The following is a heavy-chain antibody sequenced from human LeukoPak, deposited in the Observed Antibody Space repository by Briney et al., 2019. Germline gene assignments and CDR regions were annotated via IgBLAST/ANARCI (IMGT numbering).Heavy chain of an antibody. CDR3: ARESGEYYDFWSGYLPHDAFDI. V-gene: IGHV4-4*07. D-gene: IGHD3-3*01. CDR1: GGSISSFY. CDR2: IYTSGST. J-gene: IGHJ3*02. Sequence: SETLSLTCTVSGGSISSFYWSWIRQPAGKGLEWSGRIYTSGSTNYNPSLKRRVTMSVDTSKNQFSLKLSSVTAADTAVYYCARESGEYYDFWSGYLPHDAFDIWGQGTMVTVSS.